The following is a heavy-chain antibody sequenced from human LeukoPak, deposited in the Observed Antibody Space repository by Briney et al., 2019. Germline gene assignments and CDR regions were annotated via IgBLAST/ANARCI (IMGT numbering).Heavy chain of an antibody. Sequence: GGSLRLSCEASGFIFRSYDMAWVRQAPGKGLDLIAYIGGRTNFIFYADSVKGRFTISRDNANNSLFLQMNSLRPEDTALYYCVRDLAAAGTWFDYWGQGTLVGVSS. D-gene: IGHD6-13*01. CDR2: IGGRTNFI. CDR1: GFIFRSYD. CDR3: VRDLAAAGTWFDY. J-gene: IGHJ4*02. V-gene: IGHV3-48*03.